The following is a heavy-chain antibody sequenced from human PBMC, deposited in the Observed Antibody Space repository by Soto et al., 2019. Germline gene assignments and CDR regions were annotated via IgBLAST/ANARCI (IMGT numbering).Heavy chain of an antibody. CDR2: INSDGSST. Sequence: GGSLRLSCAASGFTFGSYWMHWVRQAPGKGLVWVSRINSDGSSTSYADSVKGRFTISRDNAKNTLYLQMNSLRAEDTAVYYCARGSHVLRFLEWLLEMDVWGQGTTVTVSS. CDR3: ARGSHVLRFLEWLLEMDV. D-gene: IGHD3-3*01. V-gene: IGHV3-74*01. CDR1: GFTFGSYW. J-gene: IGHJ6*02.